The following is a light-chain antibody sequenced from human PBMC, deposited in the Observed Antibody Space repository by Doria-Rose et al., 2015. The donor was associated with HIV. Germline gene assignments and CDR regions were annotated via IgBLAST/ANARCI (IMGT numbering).Light chain of an antibody. CDR1: QRFSSNY. CDR3: HRYGTSWT. CDR2: DGS. V-gene: IGKV3-20*01. J-gene: IGKJ1*01. Sequence: TQSPGTLSLSPGDRATLSCRASQRFSSNYLAWYQHKPGQAPSLLIYDGSSRATGIPDRFSASGSGTDFTLTINRLEPEDFALYYCHRYGTSWTFGQGTKVEI.